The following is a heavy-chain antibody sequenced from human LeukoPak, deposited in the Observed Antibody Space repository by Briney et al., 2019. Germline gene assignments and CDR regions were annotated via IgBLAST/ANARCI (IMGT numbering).Heavy chain of an antibody. CDR3: TKEVRFQIDY. Sequence: GGSLRLSCAASGFTFSIYSMNWVRQAPGKGLEWISYINSGGGTTCYADSVKGRFTISRDNAKNSLCLQMNSLRAEDTAVYYCTKEVRFQIDYWGQGTLVTVSA. CDR2: INSGGGTT. CDR1: GFTFSIYS. V-gene: IGHV3-48*01. J-gene: IGHJ4*02. D-gene: IGHD3-3*01.